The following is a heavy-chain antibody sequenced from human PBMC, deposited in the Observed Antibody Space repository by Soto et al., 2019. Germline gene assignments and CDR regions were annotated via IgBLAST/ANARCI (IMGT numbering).Heavy chain of an antibody. D-gene: IGHD6-13*01. CDR3: ARIGRRYSSSGNWFDP. J-gene: IGHJ5*02. CDR2: IIPIFGTA. Sequence: QVQLVQSGAEVKKPGSSVKVSCKASGGTFSSYAISWVRQAPGQGLEWMGGIIPIFGTANYAQKFQGRVTITADESTSTAYMGLSSLRSEDTAVYYCARIGRRYSSSGNWFDPWGQGTLVTVSS. CDR1: GGTFSSYA. V-gene: IGHV1-69*01.